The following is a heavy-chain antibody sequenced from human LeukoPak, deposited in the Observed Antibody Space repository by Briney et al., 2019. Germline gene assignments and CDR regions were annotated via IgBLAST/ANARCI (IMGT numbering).Heavy chain of an antibody. CDR2: INSDGCTT. CDR1: GFTFSSYW. Sequence: GGSLRLSCAASGFTFSSYWKHWVRQVPGKGLVWVSLINSDGCTTKYAHSVKGRFTISRDNAKNTLYLQMNSLRAEDTAVYYCASAVGSGPDYYGSGGFALLDYWGQGALVTVSS. CDR3: ASAVGSGPDYYGSGGFALLDY. J-gene: IGHJ4*02. V-gene: IGHV3-74*03. D-gene: IGHD3-10*01.